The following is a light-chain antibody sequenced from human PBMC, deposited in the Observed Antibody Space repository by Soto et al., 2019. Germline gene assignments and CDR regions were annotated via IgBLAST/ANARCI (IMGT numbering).Light chain of an antibody. CDR2: DAS. CDR1: QSVSSY. CDR3: QQRSDWPIP. V-gene: IGKV3-11*01. Sequence: EIVLTQSPATLSLSPGERATLSCRASQSVSSYLVWYQQKPGQAPRLLIYDASNRATGIPARFSGSGSGTDFTLTISSLDPEDFAVSYCQQRSDWPIPFGQGKRLELK. J-gene: IGKJ5*01.